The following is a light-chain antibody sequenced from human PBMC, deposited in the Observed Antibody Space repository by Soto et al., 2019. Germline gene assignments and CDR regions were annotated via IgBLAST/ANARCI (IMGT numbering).Light chain of an antibody. Sequence: QSALTHPAAVSGSPGQSITISCTGTSSDVGSYNLVSWYQQHPGKAPKLMIYEGSKRPSGVSNRFSGSKSGNTASLTISWLQAEDEADYYCCSYAGSSTWVFGGGTKVTVL. V-gene: IGLV2-23*01. CDR1: SSDVGSYNL. J-gene: IGLJ3*02. CDR2: EGS. CDR3: CSYAGSSTWV.